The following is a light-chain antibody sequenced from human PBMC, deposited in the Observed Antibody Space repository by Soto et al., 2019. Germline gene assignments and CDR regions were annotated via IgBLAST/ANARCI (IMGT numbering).Light chain of an antibody. CDR2: SAS. CDR3: QKHDFAPFT. CDR1: QDINNY. Sequence: DIQMSQSPSSLSASVGDRVTITCRASQDINNYLAWYQQKPGKVPKLLIYSASSLQSGVPSRFSGSWSGTGFTLPLSSLQSEDVATYYFQKHDFAPFTFGPGTKGDIK. J-gene: IGKJ3*01. V-gene: IGKV1-27*01.